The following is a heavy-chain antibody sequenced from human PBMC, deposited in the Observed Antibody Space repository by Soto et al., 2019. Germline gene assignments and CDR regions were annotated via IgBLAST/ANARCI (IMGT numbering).Heavy chain of an antibody. V-gene: IGHV4-61*01. CDR2: IHSSGST. Sequence: PSETLSLTCTVSGGSFSSGNYFWSWIRQPPGKGLEWIGYIHSSGSTNYNPSLESRVTISADTSRNLFSLKLTSVTAADTAVYYCAILTKPTAVTTAFRGGYGLDVWGQGTTVTVSS. CDR1: GGSFSSGNYF. J-gene: IGHJ6*02. CDR3: AILTKPTAVTTAFRGGYGLDV. D-gene: IGHD4-17*01.